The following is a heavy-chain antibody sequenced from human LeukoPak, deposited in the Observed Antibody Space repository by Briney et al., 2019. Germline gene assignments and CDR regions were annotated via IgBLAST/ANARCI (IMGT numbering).Heavy chain of an antibody. D-gene: IGHD2-2*02. J-gene: IGHJ4*02. Sequence: SETLSLTCTVSGGSISSGGYYWSWIRQPPGKGLEWIGYIYHSGSTYYNPSLKSRVTISVDRSKNQFSLKLSSVTAADTAVYYCARVRDIVVVPAAIRGGYFDYWGQGTLVTVSS. CDR3: ARVRDIVVVPAAIRGGYFDY. CDR1: GGSISSGGYY. V-gene: IGHV4-30-2*01. CDR2: IYHSGST.